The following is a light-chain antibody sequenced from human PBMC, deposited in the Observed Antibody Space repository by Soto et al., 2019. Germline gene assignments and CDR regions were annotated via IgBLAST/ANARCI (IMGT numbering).Light chain of an antibody. Sequence: EIVMTQSPATLSASPGERATLSCRASQSVSNNLAWYQQKPGQAPRLLIYGASTRATGIPARFSGSGSGTEFTLTISSLQSEDFAVYYCQQYNNWPHTFGQGTKLEIK. V-gene: IGKV3-15*01. CDR2: GAS. CDR1: QSVSNN. J-gene: IGKJ2*01. CDR3: QQYNNWPHT.